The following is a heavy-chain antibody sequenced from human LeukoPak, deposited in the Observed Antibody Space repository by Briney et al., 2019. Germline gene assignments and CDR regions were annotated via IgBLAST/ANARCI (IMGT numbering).Heavy chain of an antibody. V-gene: IGHV3-21*04. CDR2: ISSSSSYI. D-gene: IGHD4-17*01. J-gene: IGHJ4*02. CDR1: GFTFSSYS. Sequence: GGSLRLSCAASGFTFSSYSMNWVRQAPGKGLEWVSSISSSSSYIYYADSVKGRFTISRDNAKNSLYLQMNSLRAEDTAVYYCAKASGSLYGDTHYWGQGTLVTVSS. CDR3: AKASGSLYGDTHY.